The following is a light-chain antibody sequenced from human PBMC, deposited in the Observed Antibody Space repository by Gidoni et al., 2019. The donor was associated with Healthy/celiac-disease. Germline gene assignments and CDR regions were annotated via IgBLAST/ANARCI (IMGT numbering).Light chain of an antibody. CDR2: EGS. CDR3: CSYAGSSTFVV. Sequence: QSALTPPASVSASPAQSITISCTGTSSDVGSYNLVSWYQQHPGKAPKLMIYEGSKRPSGVSNRFSGSKSGNTASLTISGLQAEDEADYYCCSYAGSSTFVVFGGGTKLTVL. J-gene: IGLJ2*01. V-gene: IGLV2-23*03. CDR1: SSDVGSYNL.